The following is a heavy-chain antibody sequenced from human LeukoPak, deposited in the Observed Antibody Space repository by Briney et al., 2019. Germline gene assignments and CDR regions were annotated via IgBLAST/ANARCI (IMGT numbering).Heavy chain of an antibody. CDR1: GGTFSSNT. J-gene: IGHJ6*03. Sequence: ASVKVSCKASGGTFSSNTISWVRQAPGQGLECMGGIIPIFGTANYAQKFQGRVTITADESTSTAYMELSSLRSEDTAVYYCATMVRGVTPSPTYYYYYMDVWGKGTTVTVSS. CDR2: IIPIFGTA. D-gene: IGHD3-10*01. V-gene: IGHV1-69*13. CDR3: ATMVRGVTPSPTYYYYYMDV.